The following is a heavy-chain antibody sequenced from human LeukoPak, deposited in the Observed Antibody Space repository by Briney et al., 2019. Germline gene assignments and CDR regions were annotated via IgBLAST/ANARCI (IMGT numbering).Heavy chain of an antibody. CDR1: GGSFSDLF. J-gene: IGHJ4*01. D-gene: IGHD6-13*01. V-gene: IGHV4-34*01. Sequence: SETLSLTCAVYGGSFSDLFWNWIRQPPGKGLEWIGEINHTGATNYNPSLKSRVTISVDTSKNQLSLKLTSVTAADTVVYYCASSYSSRWYYFDHWGHGTLVTVSS. CDR2: INHTGAT. CDR3: ASSYSSRWYYFDH.